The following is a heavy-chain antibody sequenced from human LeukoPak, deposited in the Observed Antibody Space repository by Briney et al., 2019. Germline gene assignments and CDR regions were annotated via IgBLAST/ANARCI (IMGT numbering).Heavy chain of an antibody. CDR1: GFTFTSYG. CDR3: ARAHKYYYGSGSYYNVQRLGSFDY. V-gene: IGHV1-18*01. Sequence: ASVKVSCKASGFTFTSYGISWVRQAPGQGLEWMGWISAYNGNTNYAQKLQGRVTMTTDTSTSTAYMELRSLRSDDTAVYYCARAHKYYYGSGSYYNVQRLGSFDYWAREPWSPSPQ. D-gene: IGHD3-10*01. CDR2: ISAYNGNT. J-gene: IGHJ4*02.